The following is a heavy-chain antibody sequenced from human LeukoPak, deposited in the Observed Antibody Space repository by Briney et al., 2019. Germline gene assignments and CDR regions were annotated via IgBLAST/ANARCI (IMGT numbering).Heavy chain of an antibody. Sequence: GGSLRLSCAASGFTFSNYGIHWVRQASGKGLEWVAVISYDGSDKYYADSVKGRFTISRDNSKNTLYLQMNSLRAEDTAVYYCAKDRIHSSSWTGDFDYWGQGTLVTVSS. CDR1: GFTFSNYG. CDR2: ISYDGSDK. J-gene: IGHJ4*02. CDR3: AKDRIHSSSWTGDFDY. D-gene: IGHD6-13*01. V-gene: IGHV3-30*18.